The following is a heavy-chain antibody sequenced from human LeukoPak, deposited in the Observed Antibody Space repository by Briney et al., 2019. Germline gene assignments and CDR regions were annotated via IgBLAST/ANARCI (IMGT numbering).Heavy chain of an antibody. V-gene: IGHV3-48*03. CDR2: ISSSDSYI. CDR1: GFTFSSSE. D-gene: IGHD2-15*01. J-gene: IGHJ4*02. Sequence: PGGSLRLSCTASGFTFSSSEVNWVRQAPGKGLEWVSYISSSDSYIHFADSVKGRFSISRDNAKNSLYLQMNSLRAEDTAVYYCVKEGDYCSGGSCHLDYWGQGTLVTVSS. CDR3: VKEGDYCSGGSCHLDY.